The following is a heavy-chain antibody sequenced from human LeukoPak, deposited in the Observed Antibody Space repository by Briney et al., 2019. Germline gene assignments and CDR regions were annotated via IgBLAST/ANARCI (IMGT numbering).Heavy chain of an antibody. J-gene: IGHJ3*02. CDR2: INPSGGST. V-gene: IGHV1-46*01. CDR3: ARGHVVVYSSSEEEEEHDAFDI. D-gene: IGHD6-6*01. Sequence: GASVKVSCKASGYTFTSYYMHWVRQAPGQGLEWMGIINPSGGSTSYAQKFQGRVTMTRDTSTSTVYMELSSLRSEDTAVYYCARGHVVVYSSSEEEEEHDAFDIWGQGTMVTVSS. CDR1: GYTFTSYY.